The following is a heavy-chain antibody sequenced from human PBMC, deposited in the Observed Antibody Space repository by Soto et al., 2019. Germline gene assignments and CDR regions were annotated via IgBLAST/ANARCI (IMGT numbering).Heavy chain of an antibody. CDR1: GFTFSSYA. V-gene: IGHV3-23*01. D-gene: IGHD1-1*01. CDR2: ISGDGSTT. CDR3: AKGTANDPRVYDY. J-gene: IGHJ4*02. Sequence: GGSLRLSCAASGFTFSSYAMGWVRQAPGKGLEWVSSISGDGSTTYYADSVKGRFTISRDNSKNTLYLQMNSLRAEDMAIYYCAKGTANDPRVYDYWGQGTLVTVSS.